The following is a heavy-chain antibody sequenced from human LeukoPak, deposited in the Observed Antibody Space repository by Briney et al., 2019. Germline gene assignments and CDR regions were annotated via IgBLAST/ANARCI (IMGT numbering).Heavy chain of an antibody. J-gene: IGHJ4*02. D-gene: IGHD5-24*01. Sequence: ASVKVSCKASGYTFINYYLHWVRQAPGQGLEWMGIINPSGDSTRYAQKFQGRVTMTRDASTSTVFMELSSLRSEDTAVYYCARRLTDGYNLGYWGQGTLVTVSS. CDR2: INPSGDST. CDR1: GYTFINYY. V-gene: IGHV1-46*01. CDR3: ARRLTDGYNLGY.